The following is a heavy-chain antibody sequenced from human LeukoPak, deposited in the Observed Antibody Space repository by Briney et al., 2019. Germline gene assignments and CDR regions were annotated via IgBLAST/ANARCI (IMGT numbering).Heavy chain of an antibody. CDR3: ASAPEVVW. CDR2: ISSSGSTI. V-gene: IGHV3-48*03. D-gene: IGHD2-8*02. Sequence: GSLRLSFAASGFPFSSYEMNWVRPAPGKGLEWVSYISSSGSTIYYADSVKGRFTISRDNAKNSLYLQMNSLRAEDTAVYYCASAPEVVWWGQGTLVTVSS. J-gene: IGHJ4*02. CDR1: GFPFSSYE.